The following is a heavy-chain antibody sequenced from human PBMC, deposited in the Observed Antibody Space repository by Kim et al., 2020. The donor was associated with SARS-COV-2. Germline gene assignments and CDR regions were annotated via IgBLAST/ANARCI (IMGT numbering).Heavy chain of an antibody. D-gene: IGHD2-2*01. CDR1: GYSFTTYW. V-gene: IGHV5-51*01. J-gene: IGHJ4*02. CDR2: IYPGDSDT. CDR3: ASGRQLVFDY. Sequence: GESLKISCQGSGYSFTTYWIGWVRQMPGKGLEWMGTIYPGDSDTRHSPSFQGQVTISADKALNTAYLQWSRLKAADTAMYYCASGRQLVFDYWGQGTLVTVSS.